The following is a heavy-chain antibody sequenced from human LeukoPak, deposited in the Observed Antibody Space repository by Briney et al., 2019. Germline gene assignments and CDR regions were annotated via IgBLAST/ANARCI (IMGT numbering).Heavy chain of an antibody. J-gene: IGHJ4*02. Sequence: GGSLRLSCAASGFTVSINYMGWVRQAPGKGLEWVSVMNSGGSTYYADSVTGRFTISRDNSKNTLYLQMNSLRAEDTAVYYCEREGGWLVYFDYWGQGTLVTVSS. V-gene: IGHV3-53*01. CDR2: MNSGGST. CDR3: EREGGWLVYFDY. D-gene: IGHD6-19*01. CDR1: GFTVSINY.